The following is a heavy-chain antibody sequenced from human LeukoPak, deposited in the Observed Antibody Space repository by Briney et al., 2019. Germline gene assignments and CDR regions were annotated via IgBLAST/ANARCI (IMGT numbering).Heavy chain of an antibody. V-gene: IGHV4-34*01. Sequence: PSETLSLTCAVYGGSFSGYYWSWIRQPPGKGLEWIGETNHSGSTNYNPSLKSRVTISVDTSKNQFSLKLSSVTAADTAVYYCARDHFNRPDSWGQGTLVTVSS. J-gene: IGHJ4*02. CDR3: ARDHFNRPDS. CDR2: TNHSGST. D-gene: IGHD1-14*01. CDR1: GGSFSGYY.